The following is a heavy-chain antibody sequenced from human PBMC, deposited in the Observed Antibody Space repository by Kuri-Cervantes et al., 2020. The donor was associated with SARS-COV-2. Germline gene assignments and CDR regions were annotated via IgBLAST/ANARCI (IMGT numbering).Heavy chain of an antibody. D-gene: IGHD3-22*01. CDR3: ARDSVSGYPYWYFDL. J-gene: IGHJ2*01. CDR2: ISDDGSNK. Sequence: LSLTCAASGFTFSSYAVHWVRQAPGKGLEWVAVISDDGSNKYYADSVKGRFTISRDNSKNTLYLQMNSLRAEDTAVYYCARDSVSGYPYWYFDLWGRGTLVTV. CDR1: GFTFSSYA. V-gene: IGHV3-30-3*01.